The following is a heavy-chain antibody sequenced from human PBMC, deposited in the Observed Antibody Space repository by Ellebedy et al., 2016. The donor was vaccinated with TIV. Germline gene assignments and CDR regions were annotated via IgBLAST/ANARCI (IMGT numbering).Heavy chain of an antibody. V-gene: IGHV1-18*01. CDR1: GYSFGSYG. CDR3: TRASGVQWLSSSGDY. Sequence: AASVKVSCKASGYSFGSYGISWVRQAPGQGLEWMGWINTNNGNTNYAEKGQGRVTMTRDSSTNTAYLELRSLRSADTAVYYCTRASGVQWLSSSGDYWGQGTLVTVSS. J-gene: IGHJ4*02. CDR2: INTNNGNT. D-gene: IGHD3-22*01.